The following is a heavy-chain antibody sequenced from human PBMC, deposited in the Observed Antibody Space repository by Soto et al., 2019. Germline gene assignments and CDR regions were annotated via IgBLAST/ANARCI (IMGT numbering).Heavy chain of an antibody. J-gene: IGHJ4*02. CDR3: AKSRVQAAILPSRVYFDY. V-gene: IGHV3-23*01. CDR2: ISGSGGST. CDR1: GFTFSIYA. D-gene: IGHD2-2*02. Sequence: GGSLRLSCASYGFTFSIYAMSCVRHARVKVREWVSAISGSGGSTYYADSVKGRFTISRDNSKNTLYLQMNSLRAEDTAVYYCAKSRVQAAILPSRVYFDYWGQGTLVTVSS.